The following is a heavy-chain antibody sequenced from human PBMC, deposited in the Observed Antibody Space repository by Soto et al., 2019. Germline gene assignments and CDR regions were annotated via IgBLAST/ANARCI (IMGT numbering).Heavy chain of an antibody. J-gene: IGHJ5*02. Sequence: GGSLRLSCAASGFTFSSYAMSWVRQAPGKGLEWVSAISGSGGSTYYADSVKGRFTISRDNSKNTLYLQMNGLRAEDTAVYYCAKDAPICSGGSCYSNWFDPWGQGTLVTVSS. CDR2: ISGSGGST. CDR1: GFTFSSYA. V-gene: IGHV3-23*01. D-gene: IGHD2-15*01. CDR3: AKDAPICSGGSCYSNWFDP.